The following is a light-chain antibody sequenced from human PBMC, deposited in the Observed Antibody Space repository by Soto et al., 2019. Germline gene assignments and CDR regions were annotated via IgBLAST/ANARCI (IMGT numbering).Light chain of an antibody. J-gene: IGKJ1*01. CDR2: CAS. Sequence: EIVLTQSPGTLSLSPGERATLSCRASESVSSNYLAWYQQKPGQAPRLLIYCASTRATGVPDRFSGSGSGIDFTHSISRLEPEDFAVYYCQRYGGSPRTFGQGTKVEI. CDR3: QRYGGSPRT. V-gene: IGKV3-20*01. CDR1: ESVSSNY.